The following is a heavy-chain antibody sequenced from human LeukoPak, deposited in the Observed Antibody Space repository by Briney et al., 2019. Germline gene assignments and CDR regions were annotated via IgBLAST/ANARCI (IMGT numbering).Heavy chain of an antibody. CDR2: IYYSGST. J-gene: IGHJ4*02. D-gene: IGHD5-12*01. V-gene: IGHV4-30-4*01. Sequence: SSQTLSLTCTVSGVSISSGDYYWGWLRQPRGKGLEWIGYIYYSGSTYYNPSLKSQVTISVDTSKNQFSLKLSSVTAADTAVYYCARGGYSGYEVGYWGQGTLVTVSS. CDR3: ARGGYSGYEVGY. CDR1: GVSISSGDYY.